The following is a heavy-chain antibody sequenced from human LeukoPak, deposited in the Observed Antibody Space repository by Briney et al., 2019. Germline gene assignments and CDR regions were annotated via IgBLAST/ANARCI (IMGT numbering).Heavy chain of an antibody. D-gene: IGHD1-26*01. J-gene: IGHJ6*02. CDR1: GFSFSSYW. Sequence: GGSLRLSCAASGFSFSSYWMSWVRQAPGKGLEWVANIKQDGSEKYYVDSVKGRFTISRDNAKNSLYLQMNSLRAEDTAVYYCARVSGSYYHYYYYYYGMDVWGQGTTVTVSS. CDR3: ARVSGSYYHYYYYYYGMDV. CDR2: IKQDGSEK. V-gene: IGHV3-7*01.